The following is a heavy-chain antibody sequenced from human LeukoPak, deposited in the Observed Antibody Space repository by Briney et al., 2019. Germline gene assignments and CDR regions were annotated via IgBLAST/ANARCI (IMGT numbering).Heavy chain of an antibody. CDR1: GYTFTVYY. CDR3: ARGPYGSGSFFDY. J-gene: IGHJ4*02. D-gene: IGHD3-10*01. Sequence: ASVRVSSKASGYTFTVYYMHWVRHAPGQGLEWMGWINPNSGGTNYAQKFQGRVTMTRDTSISTAYMELSRLRSDDTAVYYCARGPYGSGSFFDYWGQGTLVTVSS. V-gene: IGHV1-2*02. CDR2: INPNSGGT.